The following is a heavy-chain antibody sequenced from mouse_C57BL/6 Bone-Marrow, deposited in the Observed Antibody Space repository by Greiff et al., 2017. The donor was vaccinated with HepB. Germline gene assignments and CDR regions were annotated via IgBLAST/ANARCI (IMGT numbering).Heavy chain of an antibody. J-gene: IGHJ1*03. V-gene: IGHV14-4*01. CDR1: GFNIKDDY. Sequence: VQLQQSGAELVRPGASVKLSCTASGFNIKDDYMHWVKQRPEQGLEWIGWIDPENGDTEYASKFQGKATITAYTSSNTAYLQLSSLTSEDTAVYYCTRWLLGNWYFDVWGTGTTVTVSS. CDR3: TRWLLGNWYFDV. D-gene: IGHD2-3*01. CDR2: IDPENGDT.